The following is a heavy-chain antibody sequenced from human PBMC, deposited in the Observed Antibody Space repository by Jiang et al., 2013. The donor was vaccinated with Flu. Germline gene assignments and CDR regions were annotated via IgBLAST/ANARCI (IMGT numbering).Heavy chain of an antibody. D-gene: IGHD3-10*01. J-gene: IGHJ4*02. Sequence: GPGLVKPSETLSLTCTVPGYSISSGYYWGWIRQPPGKGLEWIGSIYHSGSTYYNPSLKSRVTISVDTSKNQFSLKLSSVAAADTAVYYCARDFSGGSGFDYWGQGNPGHRLL. CDR1: GYSISSGYY. CDR2: IYHSGST. CDR3: ARDFSGGSGFDY. V-gene: IGHV4-38-2*02.